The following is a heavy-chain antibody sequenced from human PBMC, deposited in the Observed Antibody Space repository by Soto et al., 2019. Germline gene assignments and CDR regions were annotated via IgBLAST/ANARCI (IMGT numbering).Heavy chain of an antibody. CDR1: GFTFSSYA. V-gene: IGHV3-30-3*01. D-gene: IGHD2-15*01. J-gene: IGHJ4*02. CDR2: ISYDGSNK. CDR3: ARDRWVVVVAAPSDY. Sequence: QVQLVESGGGVVQPGRSLRLSCAASGFTFSSYAMHWVRQAPGKGLEWVAVISYDGSNKYYADSVKGRFTISRDNSKNTLYLQMNSLRAEDTAVYYCARDRWVVVVAAPSDYWGQGTLVTVSS.